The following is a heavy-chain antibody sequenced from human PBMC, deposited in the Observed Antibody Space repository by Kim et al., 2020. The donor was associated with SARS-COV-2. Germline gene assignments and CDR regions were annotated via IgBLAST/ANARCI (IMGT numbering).Heavy chain of an antibody. D-gene: IGHD6-13*01. V-gene: IGHV3-21*01. J-gene: IGHJ4*02. Sequence: YADSEKGRFTISRDKAKNSLYLKMNSLRAEDTAVYYCARDNGRASSSSDYWGQGTLVTVSS. CDR3: ARDNGRASSSSDY.